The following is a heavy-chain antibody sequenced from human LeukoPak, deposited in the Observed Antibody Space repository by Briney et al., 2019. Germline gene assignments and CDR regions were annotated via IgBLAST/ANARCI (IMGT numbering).Heavy chain of an antibody. CDR3: ARHENIVVVVAATGFDN. D-gene: IGHD2-15*01. J-gene: IGHJ4*02. V-gene: IGHV4-38-2*01. Sequence: PSETLSLTCAVSGYSISSGYYWGWIRQPPGKGLEWIGSIYHSGSTYYNSSLKSRVTISVDTSKNQFSLKLSSVTAADTAVYYCARHENIVVVVAATGFDNWGQGTLVTVSS. CDR2: IYHSGST. CDR1: GYSISSGYY.